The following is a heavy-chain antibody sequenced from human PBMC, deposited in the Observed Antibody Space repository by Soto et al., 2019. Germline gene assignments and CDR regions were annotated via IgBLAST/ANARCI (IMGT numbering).Heavy chain of an antibody. J-gene: IGHJ4*02. Sequence: GGSLRLSCAASGFTFSSYSMDWVRQAPGKGLEWVSYISSSGSTIYYADSVKGRFTISRDNAKDSVYLQMNSLRDEDTAVYYCGRDWTSGRIDYWGQGSLVTVSS. V-gene: IGHV3-48*02. D-gene: IGHD3-10*01. CDR1: GFTFSSYS. CDR2: ISSSGSTI. CDR3: GRDWTSGRIDY.